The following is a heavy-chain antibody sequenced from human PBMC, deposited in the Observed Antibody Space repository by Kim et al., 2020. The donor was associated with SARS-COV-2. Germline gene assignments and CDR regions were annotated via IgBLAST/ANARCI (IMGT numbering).Heavy chain of an antibody. CDR1: GGSISSSNW. Sequence: SETLSLTCAVSGGSISSSNWWSWVRQPPGKGLEWIGEIYHSGSTNYNPSLKSRVTISVDKSKNQFSLKLSSVTAADTAVYYCARGGGGVRGVIIPYYYYGMDVWGQGTTVTVSS. CDR3: ARGGGGVRGVIIPYYYYGMDV. V-gene: IGHV4-4*02. CDR2: IYHSGST. J-gene: IGHJ6*02. D-gene: IGHD3-10*01.